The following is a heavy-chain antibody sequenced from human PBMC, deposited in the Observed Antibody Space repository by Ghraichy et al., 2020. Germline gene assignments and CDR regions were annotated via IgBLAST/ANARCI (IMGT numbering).Heavy chain of an antibody. D-gene: IGHD2-15*01. Sequence: GGSLRLSCAASGFTLRTYDMHWVRQVAGKGLEWVSAIGIAGDTYYPGSVRGRFTISREDAKNSLYLEMNSLRAGDTAVYYCTRDGRVGYYYMDVWGKGTTVTVSS. CDR1: GFTLRTYD. CDR2: IGIAGDT. CDR3: TRDGRVGYYYMDV. J-gene: IGHJ6*03. V-gene: IGHV3-13*04.